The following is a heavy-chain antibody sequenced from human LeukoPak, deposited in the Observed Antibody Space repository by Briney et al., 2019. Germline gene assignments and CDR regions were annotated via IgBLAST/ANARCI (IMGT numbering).Heavy chain of an antibody. Sequence: SETLSLTCTVSGGSISSYYWSWIRQPPGKGLEWIGYIYYSGSTNYNPSLKSRVTISVDTSKNQFSLKLSSVTAADTAVYYCARQVAARPLYYFDYWGQGTLVTVSS. V-gene: IGHV4-59*08. CDR2: IYYSGST. J-gene: IGHJ4*02. D-gene: IGHD6-6*01. CDR1: GGSISSYY. CDR3: ARQVAARPLYYFDY.